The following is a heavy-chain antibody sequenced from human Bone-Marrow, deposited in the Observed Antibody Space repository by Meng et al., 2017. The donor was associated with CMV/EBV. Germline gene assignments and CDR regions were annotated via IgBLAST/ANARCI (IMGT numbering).Heavy chain of an antibody. CDR3: AREVSNAFDI. CDR2: ISYDGSNK. Sequence: GESLKISCAASGFTFSSYAMHWVRQAPGKGLEWVAVISYDGSNKYYADSVKGRFTISRDNSKNTLYLQMNSLRAEDTAVYYCAREVSNAFDIWGQGTMVTVSS. CDR1: GFTFSSYA. D-gene: IGHD2-8*01. V-gene: IGHV3-30*04. J-gene: IGHJ3*02.